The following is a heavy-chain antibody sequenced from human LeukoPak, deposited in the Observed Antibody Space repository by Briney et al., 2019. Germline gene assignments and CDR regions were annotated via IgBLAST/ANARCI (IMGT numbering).Heavy chain of an antibody. Sequence: GGSLRLSCAASGFTFSSYAMHWVRQAPGKGLEWVAAISYDGSNKYYADSVKGRFTISRDNSKNTLYLQMNSLRAEDTGVYYCARGQYSGPDITSNWFDPWGQGTLVTVSS. J-gene: IGHJ5*02. D-gene: IGHD5-12*01. CDR3: ARGQYSGPDITSNWFDP. V-gene: IGHV3-30-3*01. CDR1: GFTFSSYA. CDR2: ISYDGSNK.